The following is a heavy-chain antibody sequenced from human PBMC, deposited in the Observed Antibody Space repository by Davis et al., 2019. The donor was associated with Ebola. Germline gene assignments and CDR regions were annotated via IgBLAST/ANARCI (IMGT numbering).Heavy chain of an antibody. V-gene: IGHV1-18*01. D-gene: IGHD3-3*01. CDR3: ARDAVTIFGVVMYGMDV. CDR2: ISAYNGNT. CDR1: GYTFTSYG. J-gene: IGHJ6*02. Sequence: AASVKVSCKASGYTFTSYGISWVRQVPGQGLEWMGWISAYNGNTNYAQKLQGRVTMTTDTSTSTAYMELRSLRSDDTAVYYCARDAVTIFGVVMYGMDVWGQGTTVTVSS.